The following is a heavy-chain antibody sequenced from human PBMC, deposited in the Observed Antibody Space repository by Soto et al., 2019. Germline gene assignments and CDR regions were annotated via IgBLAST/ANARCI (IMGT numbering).Heavy chain of an antibody. CDR1: GGTFSSYA. CDR2: IIPIFGTA. D-gene: IGHD5-18*01. CDR3: ARARGVEMATATALDY. Sequence: ASVKVSCKASGGTFSSYAISWVRQAPGQGLEWMGGIIPIFGTANYAQKFQGRVTITADKSTSTAYMELSSLRSEDTAVYYCARARGVEMATATALDYWGQGTLVTVSS. J-gene: IGHJ4*02. V-gene: IGHV1-69*06.